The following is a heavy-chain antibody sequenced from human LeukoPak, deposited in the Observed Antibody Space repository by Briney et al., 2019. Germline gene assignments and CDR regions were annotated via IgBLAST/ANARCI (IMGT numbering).Heavy chain of an antibody. V-gene: IGHV4-30-4*01. CDR2: IYYSGST. J-gene: IGHJ3*02. Sequence: PSETLSLTCTVSGGSISSGDYYWSWIRQPPGKGLEWIGYIYYSGSTYYNPSLKSRVTISVDTSKNQFSLKLSSVTAADTAVYYCARDGRWPDAFDIWGQRTMVTVSS. CDR1: GGSISSGDYY. CDR3: ARDGRWPDAFDI. D-gene: IGHD4-23*01.